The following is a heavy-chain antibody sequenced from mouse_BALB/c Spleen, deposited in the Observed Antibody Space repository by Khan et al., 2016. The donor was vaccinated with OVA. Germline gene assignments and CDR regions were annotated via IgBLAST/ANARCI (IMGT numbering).Heavy chain of an antibody. CDR1: GYSFTSYY. V-gene: IGHV1S135*01. CDR2: IDPFSGGT. J-gene: IGHJ3*01. Sequence: EVQLQQSGPELMKPGASVKISCKASGYSFTSYYIHWVIQSHGKSPEWIGYIDPFSGGTTYNQKFKGKATLTADKSSSTAYIHLSNLKSEDSAVYYCTRHGYFAWFTYWGQGTLVTVSA. D-gene: IGHD2-3*01. CDR3: TRHGYFAWFTY.